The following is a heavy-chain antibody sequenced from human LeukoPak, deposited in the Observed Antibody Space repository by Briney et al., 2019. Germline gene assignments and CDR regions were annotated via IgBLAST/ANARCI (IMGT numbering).Heavy chain of an antibody. CDR2: ISAYNGNR. V-gene: IGHV1-18*04. Sequence: GASVKVSCTASGYTYTSYGINWVRQAPGQGLEWMGWISAYNGNRNYAQKYQGRVTMTTDTSTSTAYMELRSLRSDDTAVYYCARDSGYDDQGFDYWGQGTLVTVSS. D-gene: IGHD5-12*01. CDR3: ARDSGYDDQGFDY. CDR1: GYTYTSYG. J-gene: IGHJ4*02.